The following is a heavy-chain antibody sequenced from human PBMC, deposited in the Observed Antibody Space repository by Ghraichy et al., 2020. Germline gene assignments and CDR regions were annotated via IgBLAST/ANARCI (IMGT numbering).Heavy chain of an antibody. J-gene: IGHJ4*02. V-gene: IGHV1-69*13. CDR2: IIPIFGTA. Sequence: SVKVSCKASGGTFSSYAISWVRQAPGQGLEWMGGIIPIFGTANYAQKFQGRVTITADESTSTAYMELSSLRSEDTAVYYCARLGGWELLQMVGPNDYWGQGTLVTVSS. CDR3: ARLGGWELLQMVGPNDY. CDR1: GGTFSSYA. D-gene: IGHD1-26*01.